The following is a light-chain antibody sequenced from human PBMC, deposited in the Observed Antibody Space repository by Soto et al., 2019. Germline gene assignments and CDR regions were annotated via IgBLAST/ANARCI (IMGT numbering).Light chain of an antibody. CDR1: RDISSS. CDR3: QKYNSAPYT. CDR2: AAS. Sequence: DVQMTQSPSSLSASVGDRVTITCRASRDISSSLAWYQQKPGKVPKLLIYAASTLHAVVQSRFSGSGSGTFFTLTINSLQPEDVATCYCQKYNSAPYTFGRRTRLEI. J-gene: IGKJ2*01. V-gene: IGKV1-27*01.